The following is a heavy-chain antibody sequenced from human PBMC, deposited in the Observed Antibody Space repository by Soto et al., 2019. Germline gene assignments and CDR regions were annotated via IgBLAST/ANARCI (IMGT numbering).Heavy chain of an antibody. Sequence: SETLSLTCTVSGGSISSYYWSWIRQPPGKGLEWIGYIYYSGSTYYNPSLKGRVTISVDTSKNQFSLKLSSVTAADTAVYYCARHDAHITIFGVVYNWFDPWGQGTLVTVSS. CDR3: ARHDAHITIFGVVYNWFDP. J-gene: IGHJ5*02. V-gene: IGHV4-59*04. CDR2: IYYSGST. D-gene: IGHD3-3*01. CDR1: GGSISSYY.